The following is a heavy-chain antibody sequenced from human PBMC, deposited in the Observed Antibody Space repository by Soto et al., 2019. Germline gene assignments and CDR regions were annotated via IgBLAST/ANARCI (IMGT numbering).Heavy chain of an antibody. CDR3: AKDSNYYGSGY. J-gene: IGHJ4*02. Sequence: EVQLLESGGGLVQPGGSLRLSCAASGFTFSSYAMSWVRQAPGTGLEWVSAISGSGGSTYYADSVKGRFTIPSDNSKNTLYLQMNSLRAEDTAVYYCAKDSNYYGSGYWGQGTLVTFSS. V-gene: IGHV3-23*01. CDR1: GFTFSSYA. D-gene: IGHD3-10*01. CDR2: ISGSGGST.